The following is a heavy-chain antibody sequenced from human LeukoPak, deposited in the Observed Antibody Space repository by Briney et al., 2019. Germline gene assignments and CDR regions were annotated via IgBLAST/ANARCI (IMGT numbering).Heavy chain of an antibody. D-gene: IGHD1-26*01. CDR3: ARESYSGSYFDY. V-gene: IGHV1-69*13. Sequence: GASVKVSCKASRGTFSSYAISWVRQAPVQGLEWMGGIIPIFGTANYAQKFQGRVTITADESTSTAYMELSSLRSEDTAVYYCARESYSGSYFDYWGQGTLVTVSS. CDR2: IIPIFGTA. J-gene: IGHJ4*02. CDR1: RGTFSSYA.